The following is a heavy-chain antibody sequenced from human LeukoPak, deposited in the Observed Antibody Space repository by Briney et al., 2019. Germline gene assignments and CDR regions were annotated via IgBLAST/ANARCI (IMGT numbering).Heavy chain of an antibody. CDR2: IWYDGSNK. J-gene: IGHJ5*01. V-gene: IGHV3-33*01. Sequence: GGSLRLSCAASGFTFSSYGMHWVRQAPGKGLEWVAVIWYDGSNKYYADSVKGRFTISRDNSKNTLYLQMNSLRAEDTAVYYCARGKSSDYDILTGKNWFDSWGQGTLITVSS. CDR1: GFTFSSYG. D-gene: IGHD3-9*01. CDR3: ARGKSSDYDILTGKNWFDS.